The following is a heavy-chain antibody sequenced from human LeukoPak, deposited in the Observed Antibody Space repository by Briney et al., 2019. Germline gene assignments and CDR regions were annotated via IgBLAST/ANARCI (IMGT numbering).Heavy chain of an antibody. D-gene: IGHD3-10*01. CDR3: ARDHYGSDSEMASDY. V-gene: IGHV1-69*13. CDR1: GGTFSSYA. J-gene: IGHJ4*02. Sequence: ASVRGSCTASGGTFSSYAISWVRQAPGQGLEWMGGIIPIFGTANYAQKFQGRVTITAGESTSTAYMELSSLRSEDTAVYYCARDHYGSDSEMASDYWGQGTLVTVSS. CDR2: IIPIFGTA.